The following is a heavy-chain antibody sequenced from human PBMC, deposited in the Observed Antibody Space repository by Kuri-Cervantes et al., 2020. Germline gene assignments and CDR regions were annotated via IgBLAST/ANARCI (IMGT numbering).Heavy chain of an antibody. CDR3: ARYGSGSYYNGFDDAFDI. V-gene: IGHV4-39*07. D-gene: IGHD3-10*01. Sequence: GSLRLSCTVSGGSISSSSYYWGWIRQPPGKGLEWIGSIYHSGSTYYNPSLKSRVTISVDRSKNQFSLKLSSVTAADTAVYYCARYGSGSYYNGFDDAFDIWGQGTMVTVSS. CDR1: GGSISSSSYY. J-gene: IGHJ3*02. CDR2: IYHSGST.